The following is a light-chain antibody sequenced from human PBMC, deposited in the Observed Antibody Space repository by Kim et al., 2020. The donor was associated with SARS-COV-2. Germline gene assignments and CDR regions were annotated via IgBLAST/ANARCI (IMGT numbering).Light chain of an antibody. J-gene: IGLJ3*02. CDR1: SSDVGSYNL. Sequence: QAASVSGSPGQSITISCTGTSSDVGSYNLVSWYQQHPGKAPKLMIYEVSKRPSGVSNRFSGSKSGNTASLTISGLQAEDEADYYCCSYAGSSTWVFGGGTQLT. V-gene: IGLV2-23*02. CDR2: EVS. CDR3: CSYAGSSTWV.